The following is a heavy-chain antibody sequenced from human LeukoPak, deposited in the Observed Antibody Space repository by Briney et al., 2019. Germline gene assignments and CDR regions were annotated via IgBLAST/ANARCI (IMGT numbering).Heavy chain of an antibody. V-gene: IGHV3-69-1*01. CDR2: ISSSSTI. CDR1: GFTFSNAW. Sequence: SGGSLRLSCAASGFTFSNAWMSWVRQAPGKGLEWVSYISSSSTIYYADSVKGRFTISRDNAKNSLYLQMNSLRAEDTAVYYCARGFDYYGSGSYDYWGQGTLVTVSS. CDR3: ARGFDYYGSGSYDY. J-gene: IGHJ4*02. D-gene: IGHD3-10*01.